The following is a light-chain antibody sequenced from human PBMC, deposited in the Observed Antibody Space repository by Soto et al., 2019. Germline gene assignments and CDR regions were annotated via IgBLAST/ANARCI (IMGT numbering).Light chain of an antibody. Sequence: QSVLTQPPSASGTPGQRVTISCSGSSSNIGSNTVNWYQQLPGTAPKLLIYSNNQRPSGVPDRFSGSKSGTSASLAISGFQSEDEADYYCAVWDDSLNGYVFGTATKVAVL. V-gene: IGLV1-44*01. CDR2: SNN. J-gene: IGLJ1*01. CDR3: AVWDDSLNGYV. CDR1: SSNIGSNT.